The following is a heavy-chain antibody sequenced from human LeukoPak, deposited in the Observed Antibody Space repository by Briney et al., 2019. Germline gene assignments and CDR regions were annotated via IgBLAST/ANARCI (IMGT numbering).Heavy chain of an antibody. D-gene: IGHD1-26*01. CDR1: GFTFRSYA. CDR2: ISGSGGST. Sequence: PGGSLRLSCAASGFTFRSYAMRWVRQAPGKGLEWVSAISGSGGSTYYVDSVKGRFTISRDNSKNTLYLQVNSLRAEDTAVYYCAKELIVGATTPFDYWGQGTLVTVSS. V-gene: IGHV3-23*01. J-gene: IGHJ4*02. CDR3: AKELIVGATTPFDY.